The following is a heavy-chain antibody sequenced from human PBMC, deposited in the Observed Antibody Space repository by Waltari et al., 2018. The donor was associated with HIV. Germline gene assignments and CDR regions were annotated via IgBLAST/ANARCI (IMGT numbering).Heavy chain of an antibody. CDR3: ARLGLQDSGRSSMIDY. D-gene: IGHD1-26*01. Sequence: QVRPVQSGAEVKHPRASAKLSCKASVYTFTNYDIHWMRPATEQGREWTGGMNPNSANTGSAQKFQGRVSMTRNTSISTAYLELSSLIAEDAGVYYCARLGLQDSGRSSMIDYWGQGTLVTVSS. CDR1: VYTFTNYD. V-gene: IGHV1-8*01. J-gene: IGHJ4*02. CDR2: MNPNSANT.